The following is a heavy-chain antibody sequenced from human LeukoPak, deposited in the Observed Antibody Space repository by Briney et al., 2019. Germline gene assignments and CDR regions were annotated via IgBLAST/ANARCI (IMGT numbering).Heavy chain of an antibody. CDR3: ARVYTGNRWHFDY. J-gene: IGHJ4*02. CDR2: LKRAGSEK. V-gene: IGHV3-7*03. Sequence: GVSLRLSCAASGFTFSTYWMSWVRQAPVKGLESVANLKRAGSEKYYVDSVKGRFTIFRDDAKSSLYLQMNSLRAEDTAVYFCARVYTGNRWHFDYWGQGTLVTVSS. D-gene: IGHD2-2*02. CDR1: GFTFSTYW.